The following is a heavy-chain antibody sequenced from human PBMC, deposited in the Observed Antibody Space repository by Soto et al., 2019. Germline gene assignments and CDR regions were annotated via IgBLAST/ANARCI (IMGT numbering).Heavy chain of an antibody. J-gene: IGHJ3*02. CDR3: ARDGSIAARGGDAFDI. Sequence: QVQLQESGPGLVKPSETLSLTCTVSGGSISSYYWSWIRQPPGKGLEWIGYIYYSGSTNYNPSLKSRVTISVDTSKNQFSLKLSSVTAADTAVYYCARDGSIAARGGDAFDIWGQGTMVTVSS. V-gene: IGHV4-59*01. CDR2: IYYSGST. D-gene: IGHD6-6*01. CDR1: GGSISSYY.